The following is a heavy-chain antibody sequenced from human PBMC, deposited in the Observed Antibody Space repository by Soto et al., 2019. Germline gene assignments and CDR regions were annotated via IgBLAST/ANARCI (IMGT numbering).Heavy chain of an antibody. D-gene: IGHD3-16*01. CDR1: GGSISSSSYY. V-gene: IGHV4-39*01. J-gene: IGHJ5*02. Sequence: QLQLQESGPGLVKPSETLSLTCTVSGGSISSSSYYWGWIRQPPGKGLEWIGSIYYSGSIYYNPSLKSRVTIAVDTSKNQFSLKLSSVTAADTAVYYCARKNYDYVWGSSKFDPWGQGTLVTVSS. CDR2: IYYSGSI. CDR3: ARKNYDYVWGSSKFDP.